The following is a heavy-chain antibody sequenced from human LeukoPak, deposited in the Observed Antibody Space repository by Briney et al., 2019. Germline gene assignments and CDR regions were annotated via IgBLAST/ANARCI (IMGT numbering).Heavy chain of an antibody. J-gene: IGHJ4*02. V-gene: IGHV4-34*01. CDR2: INHSGST. CDR3: ARGGGGRYFDY. CDR1: GGSFSGYY. Sequence: SETLSLTCAVYGGSFSGYYWSWIRQPPGKGLEWIGEINHSGSTNYNPSLKSRVTISVDTSKNQFSLKLSSVTAADTAVYYCARGGGGRYFDYWGQGTLVTVSS. D-gene: IGHD3-16*01.